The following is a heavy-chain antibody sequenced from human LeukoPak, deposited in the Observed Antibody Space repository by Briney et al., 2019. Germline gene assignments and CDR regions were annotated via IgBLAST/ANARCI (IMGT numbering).Heavy chain of an antibody. J-gene: IGHJ4*02. CDR1: RGTFSSYA. CDR2: IIPILGIA. Sequence: SVKVSCKVSRGTFSSYAISWVRQAPGQRLEWMGRIIPILGIANYAQKFQGRVTITSDKSTRPAYMALSRLRSVDPAGYCGAISLIAMVRGAPLDDWGQAALVSVS. CDR3: AISLIAMVRGAPLDD. D-gene: IGHD3-10*01. V-gene: IGHV1-69*04.